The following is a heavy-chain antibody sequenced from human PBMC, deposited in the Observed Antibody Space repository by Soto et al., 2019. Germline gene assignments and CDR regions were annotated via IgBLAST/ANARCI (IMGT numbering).Heavy chain of an antibody. CDR2: IYHSGNT. V-gene: IGHV4-4*02. J-gene: IGHJ6*02. Sequence: PSDTMSLTCAVSGDCVTRSNWCSWVRQSPGKGLEWIGEIYHSGNTKYNPSLKSRITMSVDKAKNQFSLKMTSVTAADTAVYYCATSGWNEDFYYYYGMDVWGQGTTVTVSS. D-gene: IGHD6-19*01. CDR1: GDCVTRSNW. CDR3: ATSGWNEDFYYYYGMDV.